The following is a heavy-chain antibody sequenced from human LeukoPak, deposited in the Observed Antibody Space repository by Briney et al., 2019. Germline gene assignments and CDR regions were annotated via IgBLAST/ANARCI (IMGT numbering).Heavy chain of an antibody. CDR2: SSGCNGNT. V-gene: IGHV1-18*01. CDR1: DYSFHRYG. Sequence: GASVKVSCKASDYSFHRYGINWVRQSPGQGLEWMGWSSGCNGNTNYTQKFQGRVTMTTDTSTNTAYMELRSLRSDDTAVCYCARADFWSGYPRGYYYMVVWGNGTTVIVSS. J-gene: IGHJ6*03. CDR3: ARADFWSGYPRGYYYMVV. D-gene: IGHD3-3*01.